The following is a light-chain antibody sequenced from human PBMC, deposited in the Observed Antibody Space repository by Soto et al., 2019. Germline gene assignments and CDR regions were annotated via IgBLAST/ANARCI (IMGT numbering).Light chain of an antibody. V-gene: IGLV2-14*03. J-gene: IGLJ2*01. CDR2: DVN. CDR1: SSDIGAYNF. CDR3: TSWTTSTTMI. Sequence: QSALTQPASASGSPGQSITISCTGTSSDIGAYNFVSWYQQHPGKAPKLMLYDVNIRPSGVSNRFSGSKSGNTASLTISGLQAEDEADYYCTSWTTSTTMIFGGGTKVTV.